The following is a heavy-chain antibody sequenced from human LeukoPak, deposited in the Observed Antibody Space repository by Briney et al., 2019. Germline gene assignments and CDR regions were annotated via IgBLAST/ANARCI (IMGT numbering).Heavy chain of an antibody. CDR3: ARDSDYYGSGRTFDY. J-gene: IGHJ4*02. V-gene: IGHV4-39*07. D-gene: IGHD3-10*01. CDR2: IYYSGST. Sequence: KTSETLSLTCTVSGGSISSSSYYWGWIRQPPGKGLEWIGSIYYSGSTYYNPSLKGRVTISVDTSKNQFSLKLSSVTAADTAVYYCARDSDYYGSGRTFDYWGQGTMVTVSS. CDR1: GGSISSSSYY.